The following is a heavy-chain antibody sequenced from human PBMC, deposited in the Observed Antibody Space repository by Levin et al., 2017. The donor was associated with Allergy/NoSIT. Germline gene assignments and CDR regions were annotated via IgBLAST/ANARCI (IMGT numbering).Heavy chain of an antibody. CDR3: ARLYCSGGNCYLKGYFDY. CDR1: GGSISKYY. V-gene: IGHV4-59*08. Sequence: SPTLSLTCSVSGGSISKYYWSWIRPTPGKGLEWIGYIYYSGSINYNPSLKSRVTISIDTSKNQFSLRLSSVTAADTAVYYCARLYCSGGNCYLKGYFDYWGQGTLVTVSS. J-gene: IGHJ4*02. D-gene: IGHD2-15*01. CDR2: IYYSGSI.